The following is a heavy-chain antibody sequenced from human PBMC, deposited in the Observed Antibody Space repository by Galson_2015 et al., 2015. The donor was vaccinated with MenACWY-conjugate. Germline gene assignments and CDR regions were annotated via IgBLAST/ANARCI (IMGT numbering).Heavy chain of an antibody. D-gene: IGHD3-16*01. V-gene: IGHV3-23*01. CDR1: GFTITTYA. Sequence: SLRLSCAASGFTITTYAMSWVRQAPGKGLEWVSSISGISGDTYYADSVKGRFSIFRDMSKNTLYLRMNDLTAEDTALYYCAKDSSAVIGGWLAFDCWGQGTLVTVSS. CDR3: AKDSSAVIGGWLAFDC. CDR2: ISGISGDT. J-gene: IGHJ4*02.